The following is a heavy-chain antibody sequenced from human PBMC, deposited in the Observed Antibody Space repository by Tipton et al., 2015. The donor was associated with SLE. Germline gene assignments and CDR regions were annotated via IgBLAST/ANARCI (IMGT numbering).Heavy chain of an antibody. Sequence: SLRLSCAASGFTFSSYEMNWVRQAPGKGLEWVSYITPVGNIVFYADSLKGRLTTSRDNAKNSLYLQLNSLKPEDTAVYYCARDRALAAAGSTWYFDLWGRGTLVTVSS. CDR2: ITPVGNIV. J-gene: IGHJ2*01. V-gene: IGHV3-48*03. D-gene: IGHD6-19*01. CDR3: ARDRALAAAGSTWYFDL. CDR1: GFTFSSYE.